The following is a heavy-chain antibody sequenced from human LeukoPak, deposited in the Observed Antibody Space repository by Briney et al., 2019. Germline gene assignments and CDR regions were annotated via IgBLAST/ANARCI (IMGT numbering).Heavy chain of an antibody. D-gene: IGHD4-17*01. Sequence: SETLSLTCTVSGGSISSGGYYWSWIRQHPGKGLEWIGYIYYSGSTYYNPSLKSRVTISVDTSKNQFSLKLSSVTAADTAVYYCARGAYGDYEGWFDPWGQGTLVTVSS. J-gene: IGHJ5*02. CDR1: GGSISSGGYY. CDR2: IYYSGST. V-gene: IGHV4-31*03. CDR3: ARGAYGDYEGWFDP.